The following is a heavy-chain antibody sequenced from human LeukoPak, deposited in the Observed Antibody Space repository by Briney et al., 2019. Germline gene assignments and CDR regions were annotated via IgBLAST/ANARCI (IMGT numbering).Heavy chain of an antibody. CDR3: ATDTLGGSYYYFDY. CDR1: GYTLTELS. J-gene: IGHJ4*02. CDR2: FDPEDGET. D-gene: IGHD1-26*01. V-gene: IGHV1-24*01. Sequence: GASVKVSCKVSGYTLTELSMHWVRQAPGKGLEWMGGFDPEDGETIYAQKFQGRVTMTEDTSTHTAYMELSSLRSEDTAVYYCATDTLGGSYYYFDYWGQGTLVIVSS.